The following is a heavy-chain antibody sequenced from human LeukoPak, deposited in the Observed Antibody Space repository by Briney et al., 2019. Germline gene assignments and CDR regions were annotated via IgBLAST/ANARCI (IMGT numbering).Heavy chain of an antibody. CDR3: ARVRVSSGHHPWYFDY. D-gene: IGHD3-22*01. V-gene: IGHV4-59*01. J-gene: IGHJ4*02. CDR1: GGSISSYY. CDR2: IYYSGST. Sequence: SETLSLTCTVSGGSISSYYWSWIRQSPGKGLEWIGYIYYSGSTDYNPSLKSRVTISVDTSKNQFSLKLSSVTAADTAVYYYARVRVSSGHHPWYFDYWGQGTLVTVTS.